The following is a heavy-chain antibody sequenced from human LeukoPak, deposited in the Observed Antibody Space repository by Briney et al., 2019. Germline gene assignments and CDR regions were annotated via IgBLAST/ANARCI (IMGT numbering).Heavy chain of an antibody. CDR2: ISSSGGTI. Sequence: GGSLRLSCAASGFSFSTYEVNWVRQAPGKGPEWISYISSSGGTIDYADSVKGRFTISRDNSRNSLYLQMSSLRADDTAVYYCARLGVASPGYWGQGTLVIVSS. CDR1: GFSFSTYE. J-gene: IGHJ4*02. D-gene: IGHD3-3*01. V-gene: IGHV3-48*03. CDR3: ARLGVASPGY.